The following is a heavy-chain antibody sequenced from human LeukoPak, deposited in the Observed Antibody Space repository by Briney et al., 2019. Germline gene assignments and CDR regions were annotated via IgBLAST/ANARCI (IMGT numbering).Heavy chain of an antibody. J-gene: IGHJ3*01. Sequence: GESLKISCKGSGYTFTSYWFGWVRQMPGKGLEWMGIIYPGDSDTRYSPSFQGQVTISADKSISTAYLQWSSLKASDTAMYYCARRGYCSGGSCYSNAFDLWGQGTMVTVSS. V-gene: IGHV5-51*01. CDR2: IYPGDSDT. CDR1: GYTFTSYW. CDR3: ARRGYCSGGSCYSNAFDL. D-gene: IGHD2-15*01.